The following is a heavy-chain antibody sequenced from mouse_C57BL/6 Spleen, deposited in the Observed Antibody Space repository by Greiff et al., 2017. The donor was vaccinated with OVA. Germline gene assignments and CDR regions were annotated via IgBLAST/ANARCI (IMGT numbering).Heavy chain of an antibody. D-gene: IGHD1-1*01. V-gene: IGHV5-15*01. CDR3: ARQGSYGNPSYAMDY. Sequence: EVKLMESGGGLVQPGGSLKLSCAASGFTFSDYGMARVRQAPRKGPEWVAFISNLAYSIYYADTVTGRFAISRENAKNTLYLEMSSLRSEDTAMYYCARQGSYGNPSYAMDYWGQGTSVTVSS. CDR1: GFTFSDYG. J-gene: IGHJ4*01. CDR2: ISNLAYSI.